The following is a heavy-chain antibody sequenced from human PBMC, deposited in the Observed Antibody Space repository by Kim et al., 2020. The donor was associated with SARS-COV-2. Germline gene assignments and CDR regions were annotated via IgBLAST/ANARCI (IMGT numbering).Heavy chain of an antibody. CDR2: IYYSGST. Sequence: SETLSLTCTVSGGSISSGGYYWSWIRQHPGKGLEWIGYIYYSGSTYYNPSLKSRVTISVDTSKNQFSLKLSSVTAADTAVYYCARGYCSGGSCYWSDYWGQRTLVTVSS. CDR3: ARGYCSGGSCYWSDY. CDR1: GGSISSGGYY. J-gene: IGHJ4*02. V-gene: IGHV4-31*03. D-gene: IGHD2-15*01.